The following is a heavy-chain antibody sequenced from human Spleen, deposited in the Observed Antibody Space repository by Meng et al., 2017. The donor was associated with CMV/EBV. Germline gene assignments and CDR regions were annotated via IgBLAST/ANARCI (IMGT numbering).Heavy chain of an antibody. D-gene: IGHD3-3*01. CDR3: ARDGDYDFWSDTGGSAFDI. CDR1: GFTFSSYA. V-gene: IGHV3-7*01. J-gene: IGHJ3*02. Sequence: GGSLRLSCAASGFTFSSYAMSWVRQAPGKGLEWVANIKQDGSDKYYVDSVKGRFTISRDNAKNSLYLQMNSLRADDTAVYSCARDGDYDFWSDTGGSAFDIWGQGTMVTVSS. CDR2: IKQDGSDK.